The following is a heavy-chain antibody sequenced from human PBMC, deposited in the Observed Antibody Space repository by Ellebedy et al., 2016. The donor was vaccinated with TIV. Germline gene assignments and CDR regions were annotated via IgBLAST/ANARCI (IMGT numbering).Heavy chain of an antibody. CDR2: IYYSGST. Sequence: MPSETLSLTCTVSGGSISSYYWSWIRQPPGKGLEWIGYIYYSGSTNYNPSLKGRVTISVDTSKNQFSLKLSSVTAADTAVYYCARGTLNYGIDYWGQGTLVTVSS. CDR1: GGSISSYY. J-gene: IGHJ4*02. V-gene: IGHV4-59*01. D-gene: IGHD4-17*01. CDR3: ARGTLNYGIDY.